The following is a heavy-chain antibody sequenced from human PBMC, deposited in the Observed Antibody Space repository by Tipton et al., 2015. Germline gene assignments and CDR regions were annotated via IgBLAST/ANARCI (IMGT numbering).Heavy chain of an antibody. D-gene: IGHD3-22*01. CDR2: ISGSGFST. V-gene: IGHV3-23*01. J-gene: IGHJ6*02. CDR1: GFTLRSFA. Sequence: SLRLSCEASGFTLRSFAMTWVRQAPGKRLEWVSAISGSGFSTYYADSVNGRFDISRDESKNTVYLQMNSLRAEDTAVYYCAKFRTYYYDSSGLIYYYGMDVWGQGTTVTVSS. CDR3: AKFRTYYYDSSGLIYYYGMDV.